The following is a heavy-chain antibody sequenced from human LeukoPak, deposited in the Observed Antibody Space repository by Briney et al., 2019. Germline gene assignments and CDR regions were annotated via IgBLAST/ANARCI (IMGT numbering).Heavy chain of an antibody. CDR1: GFTFSSYW. CDR2: IKQDGSEK. Sequence: GGSLRLSCAASGFTFSSYWMSWVRQAPGKGLEWVANIKQDGSEKYYVDSVKGRFTISRDNAKNSLYLQVNSLKPEDTAVYYCARVAEAAAFDSWGQGTLVTVSS. CDR3: ARVAEAAAFDS. J-gene: IGHJ4*02. D-gene: IGHD6-13*01. V-gene: IGHV3-7*01.